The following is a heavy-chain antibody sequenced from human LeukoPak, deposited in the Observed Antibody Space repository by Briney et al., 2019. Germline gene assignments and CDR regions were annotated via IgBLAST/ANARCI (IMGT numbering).Heavy chain of an antibody. CDR1: GFTFSSYS. CDR2: ISSSSSTI. D-gene: IGHD6-13*01. Sequence: GGSLRLSCAASGFTFSSYSMNWVRQAPGKGLEWVSYISSSSSTIYYADSVKGRFTISRDNAKNSLYLQMNSLRAEDTAVYYCARGRRQQLVRGAYYFDYRGQGTLVTVSS. J-gene: IGHJ4*02. CDR3: ARGRRQQLVRGAYYFDY. V-gene: IGHV3-48*04.